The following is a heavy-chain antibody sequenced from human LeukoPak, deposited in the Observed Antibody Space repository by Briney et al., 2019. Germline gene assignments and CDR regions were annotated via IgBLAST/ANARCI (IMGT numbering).Heavy chain of an antibody. CDR3: ARDTVAGNYFDY. J-gene: IGHJ4*02. CDR2: TYYRSKWFY. CDR1: GDSVSSNTAT. D-gene: IGHD6-19*01. V-gene: IGHV6-1*01. Sequence: SQTLSLTCAIPGDSVSSNTATWNWIRQSPSRGLEWLGRTYYRSKWFYDYALSVKSRITINPDTSKNRFSLQLNSVTPEDTAVYYCARDTVAGNYFDYWGQGTLVTVSS.